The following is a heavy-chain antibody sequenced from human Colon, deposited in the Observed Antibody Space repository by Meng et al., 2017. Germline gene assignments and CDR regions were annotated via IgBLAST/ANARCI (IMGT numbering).Heavy chain of an antibody. CDR3: ARDWDWVVWDY. CDR2: IKPDGRTT. Sequence: GESLKTSCAASGFTFSTYSMHWVRQAPGKGLVSVSQIKPDGRTTAYADSVKSRFTISRDNAKSTLYLEMNSLRAEDAAVYYCARDWDWVVWDYWGQGTLVTVSS. V-gene: IGHV3-74*01. CDR1: GFTFSTYS. D-gene: IGHD3/OR15-3a*01. J-gene: IGHJ4*02.